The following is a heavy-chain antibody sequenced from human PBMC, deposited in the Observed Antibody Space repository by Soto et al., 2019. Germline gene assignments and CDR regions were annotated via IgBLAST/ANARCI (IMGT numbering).Heavy chain of an antibody. Sequence: GSLRLSCTASGFTFGDYAMSWFRQAPGKGLEWVGFIRSKAYGGTTEYAASVKGRFTISRDDSKSIAYLQMNSLKTEDTAVYYCTRDVMDIVVVPAAIGVSGAFDIWGQGTMVTVSS. CDR2: IRSKAYGGTT. CDR3: TRDVMDIVVVPAAIGVSGAFDI. D-gene: IGHD2-2*03. V-gene: IGHV3-49*03. CDR1: GFTFGDYA. J-gene: IGHJ3*02.